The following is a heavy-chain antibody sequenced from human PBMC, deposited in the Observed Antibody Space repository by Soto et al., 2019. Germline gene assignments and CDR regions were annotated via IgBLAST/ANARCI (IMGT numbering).Heavy chain of an antibody. J-gene: IGHJ5*02. CDR1: GDSINTGDYY. CDR2: IYYAGST. Sequence: SETLSLTCTVSGDSINTGDYYWSCLRQPPRKGLEWIGYIYYAGSTYYNPSLKSQFTIPIDTSKTQFSLKVNSVTAADTAVYYCARIPLLQGGWFDPWGQGTLITVGS. D-gene: IGHD1-26*01. CDR3: ARIPLLQGGWFDP. V-gene: IGHV4-30-4*01.